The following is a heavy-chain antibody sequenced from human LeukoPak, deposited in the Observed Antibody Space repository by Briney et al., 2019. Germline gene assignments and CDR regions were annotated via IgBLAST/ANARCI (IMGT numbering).Heavy chain of an antibody. V-gene: IGHV3-23*01. CDR1: GFTFSSYA. D-gene: IGHD2-2*01. J-gene: IGHJ5*02. Sequence: GGSLRLSCAASGFTFSSYAMSRVRQAPGKGLEWVSAISGSGGSTYYADSVKGRFTISRDNSKNTLYLQMNSLRAEDTAVYYCAKDIVVVPAAMNWFDPWGQGTLVTVSS. CDR2: ISGSGGST. CDR3: AKDIVVVPAAMNWFDP.